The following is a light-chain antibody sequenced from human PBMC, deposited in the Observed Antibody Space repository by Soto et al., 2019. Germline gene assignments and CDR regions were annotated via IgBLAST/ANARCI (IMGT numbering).Light chain of an antibody. CDR3: QQRGDWPPIT. CDR1: QSVSTF. V-gene: IGKV3-11*01. CDR2: NAS. J-gene: IGKJ5*01. Sequence: EIVLTQSPATLSLSPGEGAILSCRASQSVSTFLAWFQQKPGQPPRLLIYNASNRTTGIPARFSGSGSGTDFTLTISSLEPEDFAVYYCQQRGDWPPITFGQGTRLE.